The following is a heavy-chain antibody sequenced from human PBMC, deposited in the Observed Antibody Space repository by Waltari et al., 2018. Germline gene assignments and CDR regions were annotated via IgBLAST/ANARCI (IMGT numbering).Heavy chain of an antibody. CDR3: AKAHFYDTSGYIEH. J-gene: IGHJ5*02. V-gene: IGHV3-23*01. CDR1: GFFFNNYA. CDR2: INGYGDKT. Sequence: EVQVLESGGGLVQPGGSMRLPRAASGFFFNNYALNWVRQAPGKGLEWVSGINGYGDKTYYADSVKGRFTLSRDNSRNTLSLQMNSLRAEDTAVYYCAKAHFYDTSGYIEHWGQGTLVTVSS. D-gene: IGHD3-22*01.